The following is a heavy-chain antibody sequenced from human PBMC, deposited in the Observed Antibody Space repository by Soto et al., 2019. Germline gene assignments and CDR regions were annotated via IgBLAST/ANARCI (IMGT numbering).Heavy chain of an antibody. CDR1: GFTFTNAW. J-gene: IGHJ4*02. Sequence: GGSLRLSCADSGFTFTNAWMNWVRQAPGKGLEWVGLIKSKTDGAATEYAAPVKGRFAISRDDSKNTLYLQMNSLKTEDTAVYYCTTVLLWFGELSPTSPYFDYWGQGALVTVSS. V-gene: IGHV3-15*01. CDR3: TTVLLWFGELSPTSPYFDY. CDR2: IKSKTDGAAT. D-gene: IGHD3-10*01.